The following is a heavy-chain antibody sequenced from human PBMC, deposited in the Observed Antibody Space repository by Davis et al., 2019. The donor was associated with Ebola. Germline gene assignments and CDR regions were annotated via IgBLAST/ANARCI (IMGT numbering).Heavy chain of an antibody. Sequence: ASVKVSCKASGYTFTTFGISWVRQAPGQGLEWMGGMNPYSGNTNYAQKLQGRVTVTTDTSTSTAYMELRSLRSDDTAVYYCARDRGLIAAAGTFDYWGQGTLVTVSS. J-gene: IGHJ4*02. V-gene: IGHV1-18*01. CDR1: GYTFTTFG. D-gene: IGHD6-13*01. CDR2: MNPYSGNT. CDR3: ARDRGLIAAAGTFDY.